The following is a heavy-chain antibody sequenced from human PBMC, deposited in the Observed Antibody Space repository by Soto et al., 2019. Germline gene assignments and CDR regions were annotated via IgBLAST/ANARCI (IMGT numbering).Heavy chain of an antibody. J-gene: IGHJ5*01. CDR3: AKDSEVGPPWIGEDWFDS. Sequence: QVQLVESGGGVVQPGRSLRLSCAASGFIFSNYAMHWVRQAPGKGLEWVAVISYDGGKEYYAEYVKGRFTVSRDTSNNTVYMQVDSLRPEDTAMYFCAKDSEVGPPWIGEDWFDSWGQGTRVIVTS. V-gene: IGHV3-30*18. CDR1: GFIFSNYA. D-gene: IGHD3-10*01. CDR2: ISYDGGKE.